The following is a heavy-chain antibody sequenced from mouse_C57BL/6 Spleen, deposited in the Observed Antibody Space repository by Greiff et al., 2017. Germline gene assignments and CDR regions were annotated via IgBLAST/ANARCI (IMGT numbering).Heavy chain of an antibody. V-gene: IGHV5-4*01. J-gene: IGHJ2*01. Sequence: EVKLVESGGGLVKPGGSLKLSCAASGFTFSSYAMSWVRQTPEKRLEWVATISDGGSYTYYPDNVKGRFTISRDNAKNNLYLQMSHLKSEDTAMYYCARDLTGTVRYFDYWGQGTTLTVSS. CDR2: ISDGGSYT. D-gene: IGHD4-1*01. CDR1: GFTFSSYA. CDR3: ARDLTGTVRYFDY.